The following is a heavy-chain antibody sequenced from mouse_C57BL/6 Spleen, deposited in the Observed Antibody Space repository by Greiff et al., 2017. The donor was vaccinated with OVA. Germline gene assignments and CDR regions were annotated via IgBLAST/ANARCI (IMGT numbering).Heavy chain of an antibody. Sequence: VKLQESGAELARPGASVKLSCKASGYTFTSYGISWVKQRTGQGLEWIGEIYPRSGNTYYNEKFKGKATLTADKSSSTAYMELRSLTSEDSAVYFCAREGYDVGAMDYWGQGTSVTVSS. CDR2: IYPRSGNT. D-gene: IGHD2-14*01. V-gene: IGHV1-81*01. J-gene: IGHJ4*01. CDR3: AREGYDVGAMDY. CDR1: GYTFTSYG.